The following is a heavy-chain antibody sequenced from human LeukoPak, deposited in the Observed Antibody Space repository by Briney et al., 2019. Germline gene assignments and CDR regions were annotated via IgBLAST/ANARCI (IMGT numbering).Heavy chain of an antibody. CDR3: AKASGSGYDPPGGYMDV. Sequence: QPGRSLRLSCAASGFTFDDYAMHWVRQAPGKGLEWVSAISWDGGSTYYADSVKGRFTISRDNSKNPLYLQMNSLGAEDTALYYGAKASGSGYDPPGGYMDVWGKGNTVTVSS. CDR2: ISWDGGST. V-gene: IGHV3-43D*04. D-gene: IGHD5-12*01. J-gene: IGHJ6*03. CDR1: GFTFDDYA.